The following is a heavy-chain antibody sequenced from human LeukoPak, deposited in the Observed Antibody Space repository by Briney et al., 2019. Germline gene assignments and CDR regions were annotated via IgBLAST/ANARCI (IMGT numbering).Heavy chain of an antibody. Sequence: GESLKISCMGSGYSFTTYWIGWVRQMPGKGLEWMGIIYPGDSDTRYSPSFQGQVTISADKSISTAYLQWSSLKASDTAMYYCARKNFGAVISFDYWGQGTLVAVSS. D-gene: IGHD3-3*01. CDR3: ARKNFGAVISFDY. V-gene: IGHV5-51*01. CDR2: IYPGDSDT. J-gene: IGHJ4*02. CDR1: GYSFTTYW.